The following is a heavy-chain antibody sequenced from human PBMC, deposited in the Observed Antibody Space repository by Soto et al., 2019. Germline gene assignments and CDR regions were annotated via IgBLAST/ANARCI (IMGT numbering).Heavy chain of an antibody. CDR2: IYHSGST. J-gene: IGHJ4*02. CDR1: GGSISSGGYS. Sequence: SETLSLTCAVSGGSISSGGYSWSWIRQSPGKGLEWVGYIYHSGSTYYNPSLKSRVTISVHTSSSQFSLELSSVTAADTAVYYCARGLISGRHYSGGWYYFDYWGQGTQVTVS. D-gene: IGHD1-26*01. V-gene: IGHV4-30-2*06. CDR3: ARGLISGRHYSGGWYYFDY.